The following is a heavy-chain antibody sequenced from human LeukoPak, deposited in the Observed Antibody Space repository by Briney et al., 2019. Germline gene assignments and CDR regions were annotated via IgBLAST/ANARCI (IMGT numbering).Heavy chain of an antibody. D-gene: IGHD2-2*01. J-gene: IGHJ4*02. V-gene: IGHV3-23*01. CDR2: ISGSGGST. CDR1: GFTFSSYA. Sequence: GGSLRLSCAASGFTFSSYAMSWVRQAPGKGLEWVSAISGSGGSTYYADSVKGRFTISRDNSKNTLYLQMNSLRAEDTAVYYCAKDVYPASGLLSFDYWGQGTLVTVSS. CDR3: AKDVYPASGLLSFDY.